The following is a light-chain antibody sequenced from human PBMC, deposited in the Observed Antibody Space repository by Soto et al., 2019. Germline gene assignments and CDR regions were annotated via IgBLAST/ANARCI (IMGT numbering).Light chain of an antibody. CDR1: QRISTH. J-gene: IGKJ1*01. CDR3: QQSYSTPRT. Sequence: DIQMTQSPSSLSASVGDTITITCRASQRISTHLNWYQQKPGKAPKLLIYAAYNLQSGIPSRFSGSGSGTDFTLTISSLQPEDFATYYCQQSYSTPRTFGQGTKVDIK. CDR2: AAY. V-gene: IGKV1-39*01.